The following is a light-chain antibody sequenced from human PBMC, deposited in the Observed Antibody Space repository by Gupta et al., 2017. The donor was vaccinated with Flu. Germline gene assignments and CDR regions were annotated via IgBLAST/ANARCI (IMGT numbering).Light chain of an antibody. CDR1: QSVSSSY. J-gene: IGKJ1*01. V-gene: IGKV3-20*01. CDR2: GAS. CDR3: QQDGSSPRT. Sequence: DTLSLSPGERATLSCRASQSVSSSYLAWYQQKPGQAPRLLIYGASSRATGIPDRFSGSGSGTDFTLTISRLEPEGFAVYYCQQDGSSPRTFGQGTKVEIK.